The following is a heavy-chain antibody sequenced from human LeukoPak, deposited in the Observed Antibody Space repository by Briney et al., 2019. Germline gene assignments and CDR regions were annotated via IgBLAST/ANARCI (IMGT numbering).Heavy chain of an antibody. CDR2: IYYSGST. Sequence: SETLSLTCTVSGGSISSSSYYWGWIRQPPGKGLEWIGSIYYSGSTYYNPSLKSRVTISVDTSKNQFSLKLSSVTAAGTAVYYCGATSLKQWLQKANWGQGTLVTVSS. V-gene: IGHV4-39*01. CDR3: GATSLKQWLQKAN. CDR1: GGSISSSSYY. J-gene: IGHJ4*02. D-gene: IGHD6-19*01.